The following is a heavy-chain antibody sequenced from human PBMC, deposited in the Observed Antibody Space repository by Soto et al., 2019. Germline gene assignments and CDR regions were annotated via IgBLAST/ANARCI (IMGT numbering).Heavy chain of an antibody. CDR3: ARGTIVARQHLDY. CDR2: ISIRGGDV. Sequence: PGGSLRLSCAASGFTFSSYAMHWARQAPGKGLEWVTVISIRGGDVYYAESVRGRFTISRDDSKNTLYLQMDSLRVEDTAVYYCARGTIVARQHLDYWGQGTLVTVSS. CDR1: GFTFSSYA. J-gene: IGHJ4*02. V-gene: IGHV3-30*03. D-gene: IGHD6-6*01.